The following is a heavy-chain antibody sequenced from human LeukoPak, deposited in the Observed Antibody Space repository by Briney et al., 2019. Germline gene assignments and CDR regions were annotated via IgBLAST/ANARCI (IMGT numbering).Heavy chain of an antibody. CDR1: GYTFISYN. Sequence: EASVKVSCKASGYTFISYNINWLRRATGQGLEWMGWVNPRSGDAGYLQKFQGRLTITRDSSIDTAYMDLSGLSSEDTAVYYCARGVPLGYCTYGVCYPPYYFDYWGQGTLVTASS. D-gene: IGHD2-8*01. J-gene: IGHJ4*02. CDR2: VNPRSGDA. V-gene: IGHV1-8*03. CDR3: ARGVPLGYCTYGVCYPPYYFDY.